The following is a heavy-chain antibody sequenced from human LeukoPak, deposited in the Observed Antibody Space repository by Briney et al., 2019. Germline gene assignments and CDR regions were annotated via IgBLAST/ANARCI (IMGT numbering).Heavy chain of an antibody. J-gene: IGHJ5*02. V-gene: IGHV1-2*02. CDR2: INPNSGGT. D-gene: IGHD3-10*01. CDR1: GYTFTGYY. CDR3: ARANMVRGVGLFFDRNWFDP. Sequence: ASVKVSCKASGYTFTGYYMHWVRQAPGQGLEWMGWINPNSGGTNYAQKFQGRVTMTRDTSISTAYMEPSGLRSDDTAVYYCARANMVRGVGLFFDRNWFDPWGQGTLLTVSS.